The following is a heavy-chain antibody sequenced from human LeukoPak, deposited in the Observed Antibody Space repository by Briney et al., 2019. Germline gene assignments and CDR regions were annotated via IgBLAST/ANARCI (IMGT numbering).Heavy chain of an antibody. V-gene: IGHV1-2*02. CDR3: ARGSPPRVYYDRSGYYSYYFDY. Sequence: GASVKVSCKASGGTFSSYAISWVRQAPGQGLEWMGWIKPNSGGTKYAQKFKGRVTMTRDTSTSTAYMELRSLRSDDTAVYYCARGSPPRVYYDRSGYYSYYFDYWGQGTLVTVSS. J-gene: IGHJ4*02. CDR1: GGTFSSYA. D-gene: IGHD3-22*01. CDR2: IKPNSGGT.